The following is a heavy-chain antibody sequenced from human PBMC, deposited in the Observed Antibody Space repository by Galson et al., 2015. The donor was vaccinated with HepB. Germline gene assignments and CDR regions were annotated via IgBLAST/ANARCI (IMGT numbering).Heavy chain of an antibody. Sequence: SLRLSCAASGFTFRDYVMNWVRQTPGKGLEWVSGLTPRGETTYYADSVRGRFTISRDNSKNTLYLQMHSLRAEDTAFYYCAKGPRDTSFLWSGAYWGQGTPVTVSS. V-gene: IGHV3-23*01. J-gene: IGHJ4*02. CDR3: AKGPRDTSFLWSGAY. CDR1: GFTFRDYV. D-gene: IGHD3-10*01. CDR2: LTPRGETT.